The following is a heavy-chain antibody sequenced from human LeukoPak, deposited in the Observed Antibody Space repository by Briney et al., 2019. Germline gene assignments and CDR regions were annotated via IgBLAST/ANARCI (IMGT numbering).Heavy chain of an antibody. J-gene: IGHJ4*02. D-gene: IGHD3-22*01. Sequence: ASVKVSCKASGYTFTGYYMHWVRQAPGQGLEWMGWMNPNSGNTGYAQKFQGRVTMTRNTSISTAYMELSSLRSEDTAVYYCARGREYYDSSGLIDYWGQGTLVTVSS. CDR2: MNPNSGNT. V-gene: IGHV1-8*02. CDR3: ARGREYYDSSGLIDY. CDR1: GYTFTGYY.